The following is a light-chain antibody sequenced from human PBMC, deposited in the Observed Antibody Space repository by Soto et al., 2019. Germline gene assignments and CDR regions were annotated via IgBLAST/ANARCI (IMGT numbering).Light chain of an antibody. J-gene: IGKJ1*01. CDR3: HHYNNCPQT. Sequence: IVVTHAPATLSVSRGEVATLSFRASQSVSIDLAWYQQKPGHAPRLLIYGASTRATGIPARFSGSGSGTDFTLTISSLQSEDFAAYYCHHYNNCPQTFGQGTKVDIK. V-gene: IGKV3-15*01. CDR1: QSVSID. CDR2: GAS.